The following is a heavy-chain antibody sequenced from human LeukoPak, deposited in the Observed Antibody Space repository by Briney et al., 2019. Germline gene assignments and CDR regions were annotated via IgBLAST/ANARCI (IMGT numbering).Heavy chain of an antibody. CDR2: ISTYNGDT. CDR1: GYTFTTYG. D-gene: IGHD2-2*01. J-gene: IGHJ4*02. CDR3: ALIPYCTTATCYYFDY. Sequence: ASVKVSCKASGYTFTTYGLSWVRQAPGQGLEWMGWISTYNGDTNYAQKLQGRVTMTADTSTSTTYIELRSLRSDDTAVYYCALIPYCTTATCYYFDYWGQGTLVTVSS. V-gene: IGHV1-18*01.